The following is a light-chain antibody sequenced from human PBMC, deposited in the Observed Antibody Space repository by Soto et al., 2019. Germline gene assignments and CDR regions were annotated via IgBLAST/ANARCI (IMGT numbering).Light chain of an antibody. Sequence: QSALTQPASVSGSPGQSITISCTGTSSDIGAYKYVSWYQQHPGRAPKLMIYEVIHRPSGVSSRFSGSKSGKTASLSISGLQADDEADYYCSSYTSSSTEVFGGGTKLTVL. CDR1: SSDIGAYKY. CDR3: SSYTSSSTEV. V-gene: IGLV2-14*01. CDR2: EVI. J-gene: IGLJ3*02.